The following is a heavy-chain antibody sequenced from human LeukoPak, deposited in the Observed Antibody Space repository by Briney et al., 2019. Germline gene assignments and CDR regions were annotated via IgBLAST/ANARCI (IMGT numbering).Heavy chain of an antibody. D-gene: IGHD3-22*01. CDR3: ARVRSGYWGIDY. V-gene: IGHV4-39*07. CDR2: IYYSGST. CDR1: GFTFSSYS. J-gene: IGHJ4*02. Sequence: GSLRLSCAASGFTFSSYSMNWVRQAPGKGLEWIGSIYYSGSTYYNPSLKSRVTISVDTSKNQFSLKLSSVTAADTAVYYCARVRSGYWGIDYWGQGTLVTVSS.